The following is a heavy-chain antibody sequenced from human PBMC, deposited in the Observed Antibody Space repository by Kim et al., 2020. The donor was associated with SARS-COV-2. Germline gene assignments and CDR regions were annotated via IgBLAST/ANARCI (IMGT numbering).Heavy chain of an antibody. CDR2: INHSGST. CDR1: GGSFSGYY. D-gene: IGHD3-22*01. V-gene: IGHV4-34*01. CDR3: ATRYYYDSSGHYGGRQLRDRGFDY. Sequence: SETLSLTCAVYGGSFSGYYWSWIRQPPGKGLEWIGEINHSGSTNYNPSLKSRVTISVDTSKNQFSLKLSSVTAADTAVYYCATRYYYDSSGHYGGRQLRDRGFDYGGQGTLVTVSS. J-gene: IGHJ4*02.